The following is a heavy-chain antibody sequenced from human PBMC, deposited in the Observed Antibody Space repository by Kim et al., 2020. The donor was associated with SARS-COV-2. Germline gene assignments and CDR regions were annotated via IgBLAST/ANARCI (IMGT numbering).Heavy chain of an antibody. J-gene: IGHJ4*02. CDR1: GGSFSGYY. V-gene: IGHV4-34*01. D-gene: IGHD2-2*01. CDR3: ARVPCSSTSCPWDY. Sequence: SETLSLTCAVYGGSFSGYYWSWIRQPPGKGLEWIGEINHSGSTNYNPSLKSRVTISVDTSKNQFSLKLSSVTAADTAVYYCARVPCSSTSCPWDYWGQGTLVTVSS. CDR2: INHSGST.